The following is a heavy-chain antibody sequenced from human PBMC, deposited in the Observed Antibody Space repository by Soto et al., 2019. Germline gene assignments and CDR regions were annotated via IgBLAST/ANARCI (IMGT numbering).Heavy chain of an antibody. CDR2: IYYSGST. CDR3: ARPVVTAISPKYNWFDP. D-gene: IGHD2-21*02. Sequence: SETLSLTCTVSGGSISSSSYYWGWIRQPPGKGLEWIGSIYYSGSTYYNPSLKSRVTISVDTSKNQFSLKLSSVTAADTAVYYCARPVVTAISPKYNWFDPWGQGTLVTVSS. V-gene: IGHV4-39*01. CDR1: GGSISSSSYY. J-gene: IGHJ5*02.